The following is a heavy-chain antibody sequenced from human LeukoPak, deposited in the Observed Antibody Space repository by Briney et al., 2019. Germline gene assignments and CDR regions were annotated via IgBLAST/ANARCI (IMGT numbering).Heavy chain of an antibody. Sequence: GESLKISCKGSGYSFTSYWIGWVRQMPGKGLEWMGIIYPGDSDTRYSPSFQGQVTISADKSISTAYLQWSSLKASDTAMYYCARRERLWFGEKSWFDPWGQGTLVTVSS. CDR2: IYPGDSDT. D-gene: IGHD3-10*01. CDR1: GYSFTSYW. J-gene: IGHJ5*02. CDR3: ARRERLWFGEKSWFDP. V-gene: IGHV5-51*01.